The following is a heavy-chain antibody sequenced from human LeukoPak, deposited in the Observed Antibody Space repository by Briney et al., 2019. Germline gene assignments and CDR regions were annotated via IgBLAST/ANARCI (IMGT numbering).Heavy chain of an antibody. Sequence: GSLRLSCAASGFTFSSYAMSWVRQAPGKGLEWVSAISGSGGSTYYADSVKGRFTISRDNSKSTLYLQMNSLRAENTAVYYCAKLGGWYYFDYWGQGTPVTVSS. CDR2: ISGSGGST. D-gene: IGHD6-19*01. CDR1: GFTFSSYA. CDR3: AKLGGWYYFDY. J-gene: IGHJ4*02. V-gene: IGHV3-23*01.